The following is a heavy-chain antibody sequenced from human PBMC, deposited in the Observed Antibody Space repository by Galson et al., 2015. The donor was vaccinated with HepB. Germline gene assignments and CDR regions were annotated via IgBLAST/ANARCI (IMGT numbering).Heavy chain of an antibody. J-gene: IGHJ6*03. D-gene: IGHD3-10*01. Sequence: SLRLSCAASGFTFSSSLMTWVRQAPGKGLEWVSVITEGGGSTYYADSVKGRFIVSRDNSKNALYLQMNSLRVEDTAVYYCAKAPGDILYYMDVWGQGTTVTVSS. CDR2: ITEGGGST. CDR3: AKAPGDILYYMDV. V-gene: IGHV3-23*01. CDR1: GFTFSSSL.